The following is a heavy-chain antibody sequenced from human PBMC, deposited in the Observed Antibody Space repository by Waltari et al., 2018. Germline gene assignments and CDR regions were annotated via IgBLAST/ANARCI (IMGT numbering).Heavy chain of an antibody. V-gene: IGHV7-4-1*02. CDR1: GYTFTSYA. Sequence: QVQLVQSGSELKKPGASVKVSCKASGYTFTSYAMNWVRQAPGQGLEWMGWINTNTGNPTYAQCFTGRFVCSLDTSVSTAYLQISSLKAEDTAVYYCASYHLSGIAARHAFDIWGQGTMVTVSS. D-gene: IGHD6-6*01. CDR2: INTNTGNP. J-gene: IGHJ3*02. CDR3: ASYHLSGIAARHAFDI.